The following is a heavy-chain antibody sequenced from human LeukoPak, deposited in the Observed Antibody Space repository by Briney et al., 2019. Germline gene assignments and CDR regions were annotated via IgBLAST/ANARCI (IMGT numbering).Heavy chain of an antibody. CDR1: GCAFSNYW. Sequence: GGSLRLSCAASGCAFSNYWMSWVRQAPGKGLEWVTSIKEDGSERYYVDSMRGRFTISRDNAKNSLLLQMNSLRVDDTAVYYCARKGDHYDRSGYFHYFDYWGQGTLLTVSS. CDR3: ARKGDHYDRSGYFHYFDY. V-gene: IGHV3-7*01. CDR2: IKEDGSER. J-gene: IGHJ4*02. D-gene: IGHD3-22*01.